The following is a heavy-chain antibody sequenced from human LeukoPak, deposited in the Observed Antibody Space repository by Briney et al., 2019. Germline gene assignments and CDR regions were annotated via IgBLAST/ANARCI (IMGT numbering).Heavy chain of an antibody. V-gene: IGHV3-30-3*01. CDR1: GFTFSSYA. CDR2: ISYDGSNK. J-gene: IGHJ3*02. CDR3: ARHIGFDAFDI. Sequence: SGGSLRLSCAASGFTFSSYAMHWVRQAPGKGLGWVAVISYDGSNKYYADSVKGRFTISRDNSKNTLYLQMNSLRAEDTAVYYCARHIGFDAFDIWGQGTMVAVSS.